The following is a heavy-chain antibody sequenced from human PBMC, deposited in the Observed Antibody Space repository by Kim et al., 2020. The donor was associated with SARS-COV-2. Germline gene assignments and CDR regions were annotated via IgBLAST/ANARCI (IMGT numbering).Heavy chain of an antibody. J-gene: IGHJ4*02. CDR3: ASANGIYDLDY. CDR2: ISSSSNYI. Sequence: GGSLRLFCAASGFSFSSNTMNWVRQAPGKGLAWVSSISSSSNYIYYADSVKGRFTISRDNAKTSLYLQINGLRDENTAVYYCASANGIYDLDYWGQGTLV. D-gene: IGHD5-12*01. CDR1: GFSFSSNT. V-gene: IGHV3-21*04.